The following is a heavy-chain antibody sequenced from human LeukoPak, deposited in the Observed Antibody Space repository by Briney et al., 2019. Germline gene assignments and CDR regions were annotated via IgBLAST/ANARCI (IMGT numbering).Heavy chain of an antibody. CDR1: GFTFSSYG. V-gene: IGHV3-23*01. Sequence: GGTLRLSCAASGFTFSSYGMSWVRQAPGKGLEWVSAISGSGGSTYYADSVKGRFTISRDNSKNTLYLQMNSLRAEDTAVYYCAKDWRMITFGGVDYWGQGTLVTVSS. D-gene: IGHD3-16*01. J-gene: IGHJ4*02. CDR2: ISGSGGST. CDR3: AKDWRMITFGGVDY.